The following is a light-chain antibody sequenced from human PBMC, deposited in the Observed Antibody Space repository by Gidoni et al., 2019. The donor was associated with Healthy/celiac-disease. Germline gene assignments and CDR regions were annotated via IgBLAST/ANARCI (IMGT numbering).Light chain of an antibody. V-gene: IGKV3-11*01. CDR2: DAS. Sequence: EIVLTQSPATLSLSPGERATLSCRASQSVSSYLAWYQQKPGQAPRLLIYDASNRATGIPARFSGSGSGTDFTLPISSLEPADFAVYYCQQRSNWPPSLTFXGXTKVEIK. CDR3: QQRSNWPPSLT. CDR1: QSVSSY. J-gene: IGKJ4*01.